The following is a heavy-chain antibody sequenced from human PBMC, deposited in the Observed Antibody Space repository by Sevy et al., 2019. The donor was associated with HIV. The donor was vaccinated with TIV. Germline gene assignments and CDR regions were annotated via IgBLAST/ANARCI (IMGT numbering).Heavy chain of an antibody. CDR3: TRGSSYYYGMDV. Sequence: GGSLRLSCAASGFTFSGSAMHWVRQASGKGLERVGRIRSKANSYATAYAASMKGRFTISRDDSKNTPYLQMNSLKTEDTAVYYCTRGSSYYYGMDVWGQGTTVTVSS. D-gene: IGHD1-26*01. CDR2: IRSKANSYAT. J-gene: IGHJ6*02. CDR1: GFTFSGSA. V-gene: IGHV3-73*01.